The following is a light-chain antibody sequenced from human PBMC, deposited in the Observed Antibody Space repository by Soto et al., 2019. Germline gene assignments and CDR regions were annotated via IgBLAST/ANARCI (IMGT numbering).Light chain of an antibody. CDR2: AAS. CDR1: QSVSSN. Sequence: EIVLTQSPATLSLSPGERATLSCRASQSVSSNNLAWYQRTPDHAPSLLIYAASNRATGIPARFSGSESGTDFTLTIGSLEPEDFAVYYCQQSNNWLTFGGGTKVEIK. V-gene: IGKV3-11*01. J-gene: IGKJ4*01. CDR3: QQSNNWLT.